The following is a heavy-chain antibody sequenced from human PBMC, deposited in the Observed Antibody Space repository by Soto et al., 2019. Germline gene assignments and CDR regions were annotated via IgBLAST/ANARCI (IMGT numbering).Heavy chain of an antibody. CDR3: ARLTIFGEDV. J-gene: IGHJ6*02. D-gene: IGHD3-3*01. CDR2: IYYSGST. Sequence: PSETLSLTCTVSGGSISSSSYYWGWIRQPPGKGLEWIGSIYYSGSTYYNPSLKSRVTISVDTSKNQFSLKLSSVTAADTAVYYCARLTIFGEDVWGQGTTVTVSS. CDR1: GGSISSSSYY. V-gene: IGHV4-39*01.